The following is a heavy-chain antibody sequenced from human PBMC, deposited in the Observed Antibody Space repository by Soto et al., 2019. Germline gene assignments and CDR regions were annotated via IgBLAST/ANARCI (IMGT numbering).Heavy chain of an antibody. V-gene: IGHV3-33*01. D-gene: IGHD1-1*01. CDR1: GFTFSSYG. J-gene: IGHJ4*02. CDR2: IWYDGSNK. Sequence: QVQLVESGGGVVQPGRSLRLSCAASGFTFSSYGMHWVRQAPGKGLEWVAVIWYDGSNKYYADSVKGRFTISRDNSKNTRYLQMNSLRAEDTAVYYCARDLRQLERRGGSFDYWGQGTLVTVSS. CDR3: ARDLRQLERRGGSFDY.